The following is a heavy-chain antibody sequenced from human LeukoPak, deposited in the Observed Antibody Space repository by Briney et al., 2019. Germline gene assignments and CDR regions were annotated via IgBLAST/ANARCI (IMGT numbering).Heavy chain of an antibody. Sequence: GGSLRLSCAASGFTFSSYSMNWVRQAPGKGLEWVSSISSSSSYIYYADSVKGRFTISRDNAKNSLYLQMNSLRAEDTAVYYCARGRGLAVAGSSSDYWGQGTLVTVSS. D-gene: IGHD6-19*01. V-gene: IGHV3-21*01. CDR3: ARGRGLAVAGSSSDY. CDR2: ISSSSSYI. J-gene: IGHJ4*02. CDR1: GFTFSSYS.